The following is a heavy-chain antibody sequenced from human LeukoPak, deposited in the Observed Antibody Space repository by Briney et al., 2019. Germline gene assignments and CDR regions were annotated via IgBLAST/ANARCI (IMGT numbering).Heavy chain of an antibody. CDR3: ARAYSSWEAYYYYYMDV. Sequence: SGGSLRLFCAASGFTFSSYEMNWVRQAPGKGLEWVSYTSSSGSTIYYADSVKGRFTVSRDNAENSLFLQMNSLRAEDTAVYYCARAYSSWEAYYYYYMDVWGKGTTVTVSS. D-gene: IGHD6-13*01. J-gene: IGHJ6*03. V-gene: IGHV3-48*03. CDR2: TSSSGSTI. CDR1: GFTFSSYE.